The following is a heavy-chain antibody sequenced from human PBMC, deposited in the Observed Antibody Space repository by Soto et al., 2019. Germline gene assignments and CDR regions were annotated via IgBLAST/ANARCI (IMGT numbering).Heavy chain of an antibody. J-gene: IGHJ6*02. CDR2: IYYSGST. D-gene: IGHD2-15*01. Sequence: SETLSLTCTVSGGSISSYYWSWIRQPPGKGLEWIGYIYYSGSTNYNPSLKSRVTISVDTSKNQFSLKLSSVTAADTAVYYCARIPYCSGGSCYFSYSVDYYGMDVWGQGTTVTVSS. V-gene: IGHV4-59*01. CDR1: GGSISSYY. CDR3: ARIPYCSGGSCYFSYSVDYYGMDV.